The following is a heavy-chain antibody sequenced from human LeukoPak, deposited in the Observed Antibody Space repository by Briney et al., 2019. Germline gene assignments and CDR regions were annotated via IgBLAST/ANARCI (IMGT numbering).Heavy chain of an antibody. CDR2: IYYSGST. D-gene: IGHD3-3*01. Sequence: SETLSLTCTVSGGSISSYYWSWIRQPPGKGLEWIGYIYYSGSTNYNPSLKSRVTISVDTSKNQFSLKLSSVTAADTAVYYCATQTHYDFWSGYPGPQLYYYGMDVWGQGTTVTVSS. CDR1: GGSISSYY. V-gene: IGHV4-59*08. J-gene: IGHJ6*02. CDR3: ATQTHYDFWSGYPGPQLYYYGMDV.